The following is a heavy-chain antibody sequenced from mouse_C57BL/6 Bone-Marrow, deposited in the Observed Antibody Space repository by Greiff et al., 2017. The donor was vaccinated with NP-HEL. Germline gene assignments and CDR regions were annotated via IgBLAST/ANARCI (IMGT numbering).Heavy chain of an antibody. V-gene: IGHV6-3*01. D-gene: IGHD2-5*01. CDR2: IRLKSDNYAT. CDR3: TPSYYSNYGYVDY. Sequence: EVKVEESGGGLVQPGGSMKLSCVASGFTFSNYWMNWVRQSPEKGLEWVAQIRLKSDNYATHYAESVKGRFTISRDDSKSSVYLQMNNLRAEDTGIYYCTPSYYSNYGYVDYWGQGTTLTVSS. CDR1: GFTFSNYW. J-gene: IGHJ2*01.